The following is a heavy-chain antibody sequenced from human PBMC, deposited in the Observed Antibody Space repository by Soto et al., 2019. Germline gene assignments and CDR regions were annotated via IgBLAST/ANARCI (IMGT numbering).Heavy chain of an antibody. CDR3: AHRVLRTVFGLVTTTAIYFDF. Sequence: QITLKESGPTVVKPPEPLTLTCTFPDFSLPTGGGVGGWAPRSPAKPPKWLRSFFWDDDKRYSTSLNSRLIITKDTSKNQVVLTMANVDPADTATYYCAHRVLRTVFGLVTTTAIYFDFWGPGTPVVVSS. D-gene: IGHD3-3*01. CDR2: FFWDDDK. V-gene: IGHV2-5*02. J-gene: IGHJ4*02. CDR1: DFSLPTGGGV.